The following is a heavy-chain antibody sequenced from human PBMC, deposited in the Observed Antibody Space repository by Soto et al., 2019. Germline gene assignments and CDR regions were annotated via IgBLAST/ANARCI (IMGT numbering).Heavy chain of an antibody. CDR2: INAYNGNT. V-gene: IGHV1-18*01. CDR3: AMVDVYVTPSPQDV. D-gene: IGHD3-16*01. J-gene: IGHJ6*02. CDR1: GYSFTRYG. Sequence: ASVKVSCKASGYSFTRYGIGWARQAPGQGLEWMGWINAYNGNTNYAQDLQGRLTLTTDTSTTTAYMELRSLRSNDTAIYYCAMVDVYVTPSPQDVWGQGTTVTVSS.